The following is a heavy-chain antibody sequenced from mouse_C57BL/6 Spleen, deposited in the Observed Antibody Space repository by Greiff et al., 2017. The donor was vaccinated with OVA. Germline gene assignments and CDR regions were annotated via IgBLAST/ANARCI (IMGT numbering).Heavy chain of an antibody. J-gene: IGHJ4*01. Sequence: QVQLQQPGAELVRPGSSVTLSCKASGYTFTSYWMHWVKQRPIQGLEWIGNIDPSDSETHYNQKFKDKATLTVDKSSSTAYMQLSSLTSEDSAVYYCARSEDGSYGAMDYWGQGTSVTVSS. V-gene: IGHV1-52*01. CDR3: ARSEDGSYGAMDY. CDR2: IDPSDSET. CDR1: GYTFTSYW. D-gene: IGHD2-3*01.